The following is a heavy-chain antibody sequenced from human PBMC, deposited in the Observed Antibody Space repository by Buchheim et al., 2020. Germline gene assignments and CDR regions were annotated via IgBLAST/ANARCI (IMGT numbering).Heavy chain of an antibody. CDR1: GFTFSSYS. CDR3: ARDSIVVVPAAIYGMDV. Sequence: EVQLVESGGGLVQPGGSLRLSCAASGFTFSSYSMNWVRQAPGKGLEWVSYISSSSSTIYSADSVKGRFTISRDNAKNSLYLQMNSLRAEDTAVYYCARDSIVVVPAAIYGMDVWGQGTT. J-gene: IGHJ6*02. CDR2: ISSSSSTI. V-gene: IGHV3-48*04. D-gene: IGHD2-2*01.